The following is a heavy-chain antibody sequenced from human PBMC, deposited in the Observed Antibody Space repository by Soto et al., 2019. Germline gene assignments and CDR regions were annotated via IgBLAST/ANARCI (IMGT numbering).Heavy chain of an antibody. CDR1: GFTFSSYS. Sequence: GEFLRLSCAASGFTFSSYSMTWVRQAPGKGLEWVSAISGSGDSTYYADSVKGRLTISRDQSKNTLYLQMHSLRAEDTAVYYCSRVHLAAPWAFDIWGQGTMVTVSS. J-gene: IGHJ3*02. V-gene: IGHV3-23*01. CDR2: ISGSGDST. CDR3: SRVHLAAPWAFDI. D-gene: IGHD6-19*01.